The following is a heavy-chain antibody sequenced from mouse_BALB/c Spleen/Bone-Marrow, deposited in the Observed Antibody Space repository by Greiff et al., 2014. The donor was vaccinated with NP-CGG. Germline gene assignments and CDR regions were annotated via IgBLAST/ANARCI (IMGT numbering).Heavy chain of an antibody. V-gene: IGHV14-3*02. CDR2: IDPANGNT. CDR1: GFNIKDTY. D-gene: IGHD2-4*01. CDR3: ARERDYDYAYAMDY. J-gene: IGHJ4*01. Sequence: VQLQQSGAELVKPGASVKLSCTASGFNIKDTYMHWVKQRPEQGLEWIGRIDPANGNTKYDPKFQGKATITADTSSNTAYLQLSSLTSEDTAVYYRARERDYDYAYAMDYWGQGTSVTVSS.